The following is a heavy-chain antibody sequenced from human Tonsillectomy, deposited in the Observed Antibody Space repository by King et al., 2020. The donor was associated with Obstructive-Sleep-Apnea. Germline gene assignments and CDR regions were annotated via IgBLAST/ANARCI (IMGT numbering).Heavy chain of an antibody. D-gene: IGHD3-9*01. CDR3: ARDPSHYDILTGYYIEDWYFDL. V-gene: IGHV4-59*01. CDR1: GGSISSYY. J-gene: IGHJ2*01. CDR2: IYYSGST. Sequence: VQLQESGPGLVKPSETLSLTCTVSGGSISSYYWSWLRQPPGKGLEWIGYIYYSGSTNYNPSLKSRVTISVDTSKNQFSLKLSSVTAADTAVYYCARDPSHYDILTGYYIEDWYFDLWGRGTLVTVSS.